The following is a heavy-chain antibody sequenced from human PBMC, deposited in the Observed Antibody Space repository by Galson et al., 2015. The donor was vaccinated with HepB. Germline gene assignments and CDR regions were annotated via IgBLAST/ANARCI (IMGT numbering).Heavy chain of an antibody. CDR2: INPSGGST. D-gene: IGHD4-17*01. J-gene: IGHJ4*02. CDR3: ARRPPVTYYFDY. V-gene: IGHV1-46*01. CDR1: GYTFTSYY. Sequence: SVKVSCKASGYTFTSYYMHWVRQAPGQGLEWMGIINPSGGSTSYAQKFQGRVTMTRDTSTSTVYMELSRLRSEDTAVYYCARRPPVTYYFDYWGQGTLVTVSS.